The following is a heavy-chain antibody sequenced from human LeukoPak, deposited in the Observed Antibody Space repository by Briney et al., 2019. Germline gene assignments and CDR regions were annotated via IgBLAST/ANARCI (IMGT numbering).Heavy chain of an antibody. Sequence: GGSLRLSCAASGFTFSSYAMTWVRQAPGKGLEWVSAISGNGGSTYYADSVKGRFTISRDNSKNTLYLQMNSLRAEDTAVYYCAKPKAGYCSGGSCYYDYWGQGTLVTVSS. V-gene: IGHV3-23*01. J-gene: IGHJ4*02. CDR3: AKPKAGYCSGGSCYYDY. CDR2: ISGNGGST. D-gene: IGHD2-15*01. CDR1: GFTFSSYA.